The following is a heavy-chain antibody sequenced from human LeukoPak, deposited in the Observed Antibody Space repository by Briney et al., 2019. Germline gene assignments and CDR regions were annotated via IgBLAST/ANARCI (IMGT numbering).Heavy chain of an antibody. CDR1: GESFIDYY. V-gene: IGHV4-30-4*08. D-gene: IGHD4-23*01. CDR3: ARADYGGTRGY. CDR2: IYYSGST. J-gene: IGHJ4*02. Sequence: PSETLSLTCAVYGESFIDYYWSWIRQPPGKGLEWIGYIYYSGSTYYNPSLKSRVTISVDTSKNQFSLKLSSVTAADTAVYYCARADYGGTRGYWGQGTLVTVSS.